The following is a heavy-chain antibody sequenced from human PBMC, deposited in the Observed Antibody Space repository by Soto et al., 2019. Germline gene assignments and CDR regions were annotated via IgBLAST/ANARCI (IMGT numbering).Heavy chain of an antibody. D-gene: IGHD3-3*01. J-gene: IGHJ4*02. CDR3: ATLTIFGVAVDY. CDR1: GFTFSSYA. Sequence: GGSLSLSCAASGFTFSSYAMHWVRQAPGKGLEWVAVISYDGSNKYYADSVKGRFTISRDNSKNTLYLQMNSLRAEDTAVYYCATLTIFGVAVDYWGQGTLVTVSS. V-gene: IGHV3-30-3*01. CDR2: ISYDGSNK.